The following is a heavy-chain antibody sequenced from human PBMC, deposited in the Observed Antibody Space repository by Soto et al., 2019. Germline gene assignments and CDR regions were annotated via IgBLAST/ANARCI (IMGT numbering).Heavy chain of an antibody. CDR3: PHIHYDAWCSFLLSPNNWFGP. Sequence: QITLKESGPTLAKATQTLTLTCTFSGFSLSTSGVAVGWIRQPPGKALEWLALISWDDDKFYSPSLKTRLTIPKDTSENYVFLTITNMDPVDTATYYCPHIHYDAWCSFLLSPNNWFGPFSDGTLVTVS. CDR1: GFSLSTSGVA. D-gene: IGHD3-3*01. J-gene: IGHJ5*02. CDR2: ISWDDDK. V-gene: IGHV2-5*02.